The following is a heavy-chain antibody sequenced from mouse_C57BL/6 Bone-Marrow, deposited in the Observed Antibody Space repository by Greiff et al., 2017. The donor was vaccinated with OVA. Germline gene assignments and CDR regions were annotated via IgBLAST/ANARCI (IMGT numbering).Heavy chain of an antibody. J-gene: IGHJ1*03. V-gene: IGHV5-9-1*02. CDR2: ISSGGDYI. D-gene: IGHD1-1*01. CDR3: TGGDYGSSYDWYFDV. Sequence: EVQGVESGEGLVKPGGSLKLSCAASGFTFSSYAMSWVRQTPEKRLEWVAYISSGGDYIYYADTVKGRFTISRDNARNTLYLQMSSLKSEDTAMYYCTGGDYGSSYDWYFDVWGTGTTVTVSS. CDR1: GFTFSSYA.